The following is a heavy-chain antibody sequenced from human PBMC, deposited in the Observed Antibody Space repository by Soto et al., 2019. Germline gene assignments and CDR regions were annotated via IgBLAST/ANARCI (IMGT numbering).Heavy chain of an antibody. Sequence: EVQLAESGGGLVQPGGSLRLSCVVSGVTLSDHDMEWVRQAPGKGLEWVGRSKRKVESYTKEYAAAVKGRFTISRHDSQNSLSLQIDSLKTEDTAVYYCLDFLSGRPYWGQGTLVSGSS. CDR2: SKRKVESYTK. CDR1: GVTLSDHD. CDR3: LDFLSGRPY. D-gene: IGHD1-1*01. V-gene: IGHV3-72*01. J-gene: IGHJ4*02.